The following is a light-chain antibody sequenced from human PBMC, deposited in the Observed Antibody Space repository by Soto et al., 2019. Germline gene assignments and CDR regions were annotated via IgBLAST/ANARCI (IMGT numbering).Light chain of an antibody. CDR3: QQYDSWPRT. CDR2: DTS. CDR1: QSIRSN. V-gene: IGKV3-15*01. J-gene: IGKJ1*01. Sequence: EIVMTQSPDTLSVSPGEGATLSCRVSQSIRSNLAWYQQRPGQTPRLLIYDTSIRATGIPARFSGSGSGTEFTLTISSLQSEDFAVYYCQQYDSWPRTFGQGTKVDIK.